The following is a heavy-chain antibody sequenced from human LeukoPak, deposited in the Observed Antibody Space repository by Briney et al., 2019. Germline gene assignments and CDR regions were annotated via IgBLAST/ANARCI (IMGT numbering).Heavy chain of an antibody. CDR2: ISTYNGNT. D-gene: IGHD1-1*01. J-gene: IGHJ4*02. CDR1: GYTFTNYG. V-gene: IGHV1-18*01. Sequence: GASVKVSCKASGYTFTNYGMSWVRQAPGQGLEWMGWISTYNGNTNYAEKVQGRVTMTTGTSTSTAYMELRSLRSDDTAVYYCAREPLQLEHLYYFDYWGQGTLVTVSS. CDR3: AREPLQLEHLYYFDY.